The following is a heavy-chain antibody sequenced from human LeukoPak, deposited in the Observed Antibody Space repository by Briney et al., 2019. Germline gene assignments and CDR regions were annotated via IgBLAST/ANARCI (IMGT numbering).Heavy chain of an antibody. CDR1: GGSISSSSYY. V-gene: IGHV4-39*01. CDR2: IYYSGST. J-gene: IGHJ3*02. CDR3: ASLSITNCPGAFDI. Sequence: SETLSLTCTVSGGSISSSSYYWGWIRQPPGKGLEWIGSIYYSGSTYYNPSLKSRVTISVDTSKNQFSLKLSSVTAADTAVYYRASLSITNCPGAFDIWGQGTMVTVSS. D-gene: IGHD2/OR15-2a*01.